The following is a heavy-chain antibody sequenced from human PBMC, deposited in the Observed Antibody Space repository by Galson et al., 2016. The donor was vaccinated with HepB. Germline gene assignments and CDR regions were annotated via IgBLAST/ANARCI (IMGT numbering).Heavy chain of an antibody. CDR1: GYTFSSHW. Sequence: QSGAEVKKPGESLKISCKGSGYTFSSHWIGWLRQMPGKGLEWMGRIDPSDSYTSCSPSFQGHVTISADKSISPAYLQWRSLKASDTAMYYCARLLWLGRNWYFDLWGRGTLVTVSS. D-gene: IGHD6-19*01. CDR2: IDPSDSYT. V-gene: IGHV5-10-1*01. J-gene: IGHJ2*01. CDR3: ARLLWLGRNWYFDL.